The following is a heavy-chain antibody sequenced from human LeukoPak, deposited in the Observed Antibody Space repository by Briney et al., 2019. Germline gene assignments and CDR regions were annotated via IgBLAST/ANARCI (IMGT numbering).Heavy chain of an antibody. Sequence: PGGSLRLSCAASGFTFSNAWMSWVRQAPGKGLEWVGRIKSKTDGGTTDYAAPVKGRFTISRDDSKNTLYLQMNSLKTEDTAVYYCTTSYGSGSYSIDYWGQGTLVTVSS. CDR3: TTSYGSGSYSIDY. CDR2: IKSKTDGGTT. J-gene: IGHJ4*02. V-gene: IGHV3-15*01. D-gene: IGHD3-10*01. CDR1: GFTFSNAW.